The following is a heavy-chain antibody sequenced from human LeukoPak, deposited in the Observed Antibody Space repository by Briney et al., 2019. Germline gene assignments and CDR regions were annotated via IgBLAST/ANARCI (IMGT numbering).Heavy chain of an antibody. Sequence: SGTLSLTCGVSGGSISGTNWWSWVRQPPGQGLEWIGEISLAGQTNYNPSLNGRVTVSLDKSSNQLSLHLTSVTAADTATYFCSRESGPFCPFGYWGQGTLVIVSS. CDR2: ISLAGQT. D-gene: IGHD1-26*01. J-gene: IGHJ4*02. V-gene: IGHV4-4*02. CDR1: GGSISGTNW. CDR3: SRESGPFCPFGY.